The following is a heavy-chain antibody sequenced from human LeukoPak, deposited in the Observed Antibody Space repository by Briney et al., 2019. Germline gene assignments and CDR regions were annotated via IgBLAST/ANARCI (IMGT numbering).Heavy chain of an antibody. Sequence: QPGGSLRLSCAASRFTFSSYAMSWVRQAPGKGPEWVSAISGSGGSTYYADSVKGRFTISRVNSKNTLYLQMYSLRAEDTAFYHCVRDEHCSSATCPMDVWGKGTTVTVSS. J-gene: IGHJ6*04. V-gene: IGHV3-23*01. D-gene: IGHD2-2*01. CDR2: ISGSGGST. CDR3: VRDEHCSSATCPMDV. CDR1: RFTFSSYA.